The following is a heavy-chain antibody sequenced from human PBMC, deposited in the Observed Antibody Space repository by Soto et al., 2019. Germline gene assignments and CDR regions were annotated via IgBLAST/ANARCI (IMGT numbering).Heavy chain of an antibody. J-gene: IGHJ4*02. CDR2: ISDDGSTA. Sequence: GGSLRLSSAVSGFTFSAYWMHWVRQVPGKGLTWVSRISDDGSTATYADSVKGRFVISRDNAKNSLYLEMNTLRVDDSGLYYCARGPRVSSTGTGAHWGRGT. V-gene: IGHV3-74*01. CDR1: GFTFSAYW. CDR3: ARGPRVSSTGTGAH. D-gene: IGHD1-1*01.